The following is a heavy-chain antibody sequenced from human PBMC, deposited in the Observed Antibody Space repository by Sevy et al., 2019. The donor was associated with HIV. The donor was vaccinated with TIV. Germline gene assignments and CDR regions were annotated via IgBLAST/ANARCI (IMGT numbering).Heavy chain of an antibody. D-gene: IGHD1-26*01. Sequence: SETLSLTCTVSGGSFSSSNYYWVWIRQPPGKGLEWIGTIHYSGYTYSNPSLKSRVTISVDTSKSQFSLKLTSVTAADTAVYFCARRGENGYYRYFDYWGQGSLVTVSS. CDR1: GGSFSSSNYY. V-gene: IGHV4-39*01. J-gene: IGHJ4*02. CDR3: ARRGENGYYRYFDY. CDR2: IHYSGYT.